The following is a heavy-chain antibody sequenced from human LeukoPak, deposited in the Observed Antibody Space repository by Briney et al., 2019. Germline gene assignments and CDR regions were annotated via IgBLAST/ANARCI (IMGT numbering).Heavy chain of an antibody. Sequence: SVKVSCKASGYTLTSYDISWVRQAPGQGLEWMGGIIPIFGTANYAQKFQGRVTITADESTSTAYMELSSLRSEDTAVYYCARDEPRGAAQVYWGQGTLVTVSS. CDR3: ARDEPRGAAQVY. V-gene: IGHV1-69*13. J-gene: IGHJ4*02. D-gene: IGHD6-6*01. CDR1: GYTLTSYD. CDR2: IIPIFGTA.